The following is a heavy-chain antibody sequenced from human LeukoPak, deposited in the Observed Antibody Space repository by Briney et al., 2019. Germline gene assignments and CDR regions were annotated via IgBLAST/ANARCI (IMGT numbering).Heavy chain of an antibody. J-gene: IGHJ4*02. CDR2: ISYDGSNK. CDR3: ASGIQLWTSYLDY. Sequence: GGSLRLSCAASGFTFSSYAMHWVRQAPGKGLEWVAAISYDGSNKYYADSVKGRFTISRDNSKNTLYLQMNSLRAEDTAVYYCASGIQLWTSYLDYWGQGTLVTVSS. V-gene: IGHV3-30*04. D-gene: IGHD5-18*01. CDR1: GFTFSSYA.